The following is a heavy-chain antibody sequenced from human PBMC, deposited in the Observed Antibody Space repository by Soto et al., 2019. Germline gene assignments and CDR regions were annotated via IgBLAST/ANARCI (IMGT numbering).Heavy chain of an antibody. V-gene: IGHV3-64D*06. CDR2: ISSNGGST. D-gene: IGHD4-4*01. CDR1: VYTLSSYS. Sequence: GGSLRHSCSASVYTLSSYSMHCVHQNPGKGLAYVSAISSNGGSTYYADNGKGRFTISRNNAKNTLYLQMSSLRAEDTAVYFCVKDPGLQIKYYYYGMDVWGQGTTVTVSS. J-gene: IGHJ6*02. CDR3: VKDPGLQIKYYYYGMDV.